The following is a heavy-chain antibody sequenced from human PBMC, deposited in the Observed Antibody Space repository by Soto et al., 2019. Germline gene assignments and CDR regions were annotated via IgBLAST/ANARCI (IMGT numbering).Heavy chain of an antibody. CDR3: AKGHCDGVKCYSSYMDV. D-gene: IGHD2-15*01. V-gene: IGHV3-9*01. CDR2: IFWNSGTI. Sequence: DVQLVESGGGLVQPGRSLRLSCEVSGFSFGDYAMHWVRQAPGQRIEWDLGIFWNSGTIGYADSVKSRFTISRDNAKKSSYLDMNRMRPEDTALYYRAKGHCDGVKCYSSYMDVWVKGKKVTVS. J-gene: IGHJ6*03. CDR1: GFSFGDYA.